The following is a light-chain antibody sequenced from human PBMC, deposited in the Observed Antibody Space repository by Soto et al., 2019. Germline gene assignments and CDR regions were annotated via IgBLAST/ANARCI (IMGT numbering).Light chain of an antibody. Sequence: EIVLTQSPATLSLSPGERATLSCRASQSVSSYLASYQQKPGQAPRLLIYDASNRATGIPARFSGSGSGTDFTVTISSLEPEDFAVYYCQQRSNWPLTFGGGTKVEIK. V-gene: IGKV3-11*01. CDR2: DAS. CDR1: QSVSSY. J-gene: IGKJ4*01. CDR3: QQRSNWPLT.